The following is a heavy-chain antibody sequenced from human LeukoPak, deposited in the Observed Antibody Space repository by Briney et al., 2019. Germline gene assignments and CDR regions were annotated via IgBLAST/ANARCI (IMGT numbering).Heavy chain of an antibody. V-gene: IGHV4-34*01. J-gene: IGHJ4*02. Sequence: SETLSLTCAVYGGSFSGYYWSWIRQPPGKGLEWIGEINHSGSTNYNPSLKSRVTISVDTSKNQFSLKLRTVTAADTAVYYCARDSMVRGVTRTIDYWGQGTLVTVSS. CDR2: INHSGST. D-gene: IGHD3-10*01. CDR1: GGSFSGYY. CDR3: ARDSMVRGVTRTIDY.